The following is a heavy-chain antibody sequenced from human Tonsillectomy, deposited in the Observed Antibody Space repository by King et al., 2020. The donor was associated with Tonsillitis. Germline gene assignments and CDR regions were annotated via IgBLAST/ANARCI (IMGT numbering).Heavy chain of an antibody. J-gene: IGHJ4*02. CDR3: ARQWKAVAGLLVLFDY. D-gene: IGHD6-19*01. CDR1: GGSISSSSYY. Sequence: QLQESGPGLVKPSETLSLTCTVSGGSISSSSYYWGWIRQPPGKGLEWIGSIYYSGSTYYNPSLKSRVTISVDTSKNQFSLKLSSVTAADTAVYYCARQWKAVAGLLVLFDYWGQGTLVTVSS. CDR2: IYYSGST. V-gene: IGHV4-39*07.